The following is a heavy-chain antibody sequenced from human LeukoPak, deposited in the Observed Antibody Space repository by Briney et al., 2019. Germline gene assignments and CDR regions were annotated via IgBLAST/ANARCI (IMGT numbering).Heavy chain of an antibody. CDR3: ARDRRTVTTEIDY. Sequence: AASVKVSCEASGYTFTGYYMHWVRQAPGQGLEWMGWINPNSGGTNYAQKFQGRVTMTRDTSISTAYMELSRLRSDDTAVYYCARDRRTVTTEIDYWGQGTLVTVSS. D-gene: IGHD4-11*01. J-gene: IGHJ4*02. V-gene: IGHV1-2*02. CDR1: GYTFTGYY. CDR2: INPNSGGT.